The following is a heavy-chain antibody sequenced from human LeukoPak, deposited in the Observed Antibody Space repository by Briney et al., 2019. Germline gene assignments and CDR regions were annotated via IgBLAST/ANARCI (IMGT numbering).Heavy chain of an antibody. CDR1: GYTFADYF. Sequence: VASVKASCKTSGYTFADYFIHWVRQAPGQGLEWMGRINANSGGTEYQQKFQGRVTMTRDTSISTAYVEVNWLISDDTAIYYCARDVSSPPNWEFDYWGQGTLVTVSS. CDR2: INANSGGT. J-gene: IGHJ4*02. D-gene: IGHD1-26*01. V-gene: IGHV1-2*06. CDR3: ARDVSSPPNWEFDY.